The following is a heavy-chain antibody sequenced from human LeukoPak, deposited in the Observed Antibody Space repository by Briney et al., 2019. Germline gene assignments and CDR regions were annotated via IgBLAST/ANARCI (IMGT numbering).Heavy chain of an antibody. D-gene: IGHD3-9*01. V-gene: IGHV3-23*01. Sequence: GGSLRLSCAASGFTFSGYAMSWVRQAPGKGLEWVSAISGSGGSTYYADSVKGRFTISRDNSKNTLYLQMNSLRAEDTAVYYCAKVDDILTGYFFDYWGQGILVTVSS. CDR1: GFTFSGYA. J-gene: IGHJ4*02. CDR3: AKVDDILTGYFFDY. CDR2: ISGSGGST.